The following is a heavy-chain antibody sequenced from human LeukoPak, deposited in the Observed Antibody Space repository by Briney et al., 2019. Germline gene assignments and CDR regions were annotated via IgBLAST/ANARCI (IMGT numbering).Heavy chain of an antibody. CDR2: IRYDGSNK. D-gene: IGHD2-2*01. V-gene: IGHV3-30*02. Sequence: PGGSLRLSCAASGFTFSSYGMYWVRQAPGKGLEWVAFIRYDGSNKYYADSVKGRFTISRDNAKNSLYLQMNSLRAEDTAVYYCARDHQEYDAFDIWGQGTMVTVSS. CDR1: GFTFSSYG. J-gene: IGHJ3*02. CDR3: ARDHQEYDAFDI.